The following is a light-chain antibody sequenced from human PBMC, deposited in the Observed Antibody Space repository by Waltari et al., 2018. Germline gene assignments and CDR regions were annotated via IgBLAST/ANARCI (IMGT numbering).Light chain of an antibody. CDR3: QQYNNWPGT. CDR2: GAS. V-gene: IGKV3-15*01. CDR1: LSVSSN. Sequence: EIVMTQSPATLSVSPGERATLSCRAGLSVSSNLVWDQQKPGQAPRLLIFGASTRAAGIPARFSGSGSGTEFTLTISSLQSEDFAVYYCQQYNNWPGTFGQGTKVEIK. J-gene: IGKJ1*01.